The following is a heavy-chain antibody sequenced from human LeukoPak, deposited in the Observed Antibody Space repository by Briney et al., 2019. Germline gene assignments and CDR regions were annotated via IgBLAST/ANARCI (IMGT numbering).Heavy chain of an antibody. CDR3: ASLLYSSSSWDRYYFDY. D-gene: IGHD6-13*01. CDR2: INHSGST. CDR1: GGSFSGYY. Sequence: SETLSLTCAVYGGSFSGYYWSWIRQPPGKGLEWIGEINHSGSTNYNPSLKSRVTISVDTSKNQFSLKLSSVTAADTAVYYCASLLYSSSSWDRYYFDYWGQGTLVTVSS. V-gene: IGHV4-34*01. J-gene: IGHJ4*02.